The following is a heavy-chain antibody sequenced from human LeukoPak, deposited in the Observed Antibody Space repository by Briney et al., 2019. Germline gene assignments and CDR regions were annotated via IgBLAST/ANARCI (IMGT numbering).Heavy chain of an antibody. CDR3: PRCSGYGMDV. CDR1: GFTFSSYA. CDR2: MSFDGTHI. J-gene: IGHJ6*02. D-gene: IGHD3-10*02. V-gene: IGHV3-30-3*01. Sequence: PGGSLRLSCAASGFTFSSYAMHWVRQAPGKGLEWVAVMSFDGTHIYYADSVKGRFTISRDNSKNTLYLQMNSLRAEDTAVYYCPRCSGYGMDVWGQGTTVTVSS.